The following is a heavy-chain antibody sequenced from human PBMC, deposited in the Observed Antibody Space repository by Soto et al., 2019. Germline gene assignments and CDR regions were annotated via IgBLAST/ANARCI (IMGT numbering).Heavy chain of an antibody. J-gene: IGHJ2*01. V-gene: IGHV2-26*01. CDR3: ARIRLLGIISYFYL. Sequence: QVTLKESGPVLVKPTKTLTLTCTVSGFSLSNAIMGVGWIRQPPGKALEWLAHIFSNDKKSYIKSLKSRLTIYKHPAKTQLVLTMTNMDPVDTATYYCARIRLLGIISYFYLWGRGTLVPVSS. CDR1: GFSLSNAIMG. D-gene: IGHD7-27*01. CDR2: IFSNDKK.